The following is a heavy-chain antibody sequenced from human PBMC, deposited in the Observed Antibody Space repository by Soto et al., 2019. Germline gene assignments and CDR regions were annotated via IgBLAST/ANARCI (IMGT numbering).Heavy chain of an antibody. D-gene: IGHD4-17*01. CDR3: SWDHDYGDHTPGYYYYGMDV. Sequence: ASVKVSCKASGYTFTSYGISWVRQAPGQGLEWMGWISAYNGNTNYAQKLQGRVTMTTDTSTSTAYMELRSLRSDDTAVYYYSWDHDYGDHTPGYYYYGMDVWGQGTTVTVSS. J-gene: IGHJ6*02. CDR2: ISAYNGNT. V-gene: IGHV1-18*01. CDR1: GYTFTSYG.